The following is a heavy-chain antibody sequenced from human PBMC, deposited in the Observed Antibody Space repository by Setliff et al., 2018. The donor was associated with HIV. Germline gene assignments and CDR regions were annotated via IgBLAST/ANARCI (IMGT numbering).Heavy chain of an antibody. CDR2: IYTNGYT. V-gene: IGHV4-61*09. CDR1: GGSISSGSYY. Sequence: SETLSLTCSVSGGSISSGSYYWTWIRQPAGKGPEWIGHIYTNGYTNYNPSLKSRVTISVDTSKNQFSLRLTSVTAADTAVYYCAAFFVTPLTTQGFWGQGTLVTVAS. CDR3: AAFFVTPLTTQGF. D-gene: IGHD4-17*01. J-gene: IGHJ4*02.